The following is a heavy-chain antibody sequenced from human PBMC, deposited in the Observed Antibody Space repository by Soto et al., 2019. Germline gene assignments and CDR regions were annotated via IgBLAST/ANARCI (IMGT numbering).Heavy chain of an antibody. D-gene: IGHD3-22*01. CDR2: ISGSGGST. V-gene: IGHV3-23*01. CDR1: GFTFSSYA. J-gene: IGHJ4*02. Sequence: RLSCAASGFTFSSYAMSWVRQAPVKGLEWVSAISGSGGSTYYADSVKGRFTISRDNSKNTLYLQMNSLRAEDTAVYYCAKDPRYYYDSSGYFDYWGQGTLVTVYS. CDR3: AKDPRYYYDSSGYFDY.